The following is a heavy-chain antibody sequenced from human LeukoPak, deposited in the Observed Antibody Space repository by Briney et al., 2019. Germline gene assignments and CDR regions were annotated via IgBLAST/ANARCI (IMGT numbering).Heavy chain of an antibody. D-gene: IGHD1-14*01. CDR1: GFTVSNAW. V-gene: IGHV3-23*01. CDR3: AKGSGINHYHWIDP. J-gene: IGHJ5*02. CDR2: ISGGGGST. Sequence: PGGSLRLSCAASGFTVSNAWMSWVRQAPGKGLEWVSGISGGGGSTYYADSVKGRFTISRDNSKNTLYLQMDSLRAEDTALYYCAKGSGINHYHWIDPWGQGTLVTVSS.